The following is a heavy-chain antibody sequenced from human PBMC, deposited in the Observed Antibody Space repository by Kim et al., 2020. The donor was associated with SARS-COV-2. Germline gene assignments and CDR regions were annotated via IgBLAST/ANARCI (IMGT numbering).Heavy chain of an antibody. CDR3: AKSFSGSYFGYDY. CDR2: ISYDGSNK. D-gene: IGHD1-26*01. Sequence: GGSLRLSCAASGFTFSSYAMHWVRQAPGKGLEWVAVISYDGSNKYYADSVKGRFTISRDNSKNTPYLQMNSLRIEDTAVYYCAKSFSGSYFGYDYWGQGTLVTVSS. J-gene: IGHJ4*02. V-gene: IGHV3-30*04. CDR1: GFTFSSYA.